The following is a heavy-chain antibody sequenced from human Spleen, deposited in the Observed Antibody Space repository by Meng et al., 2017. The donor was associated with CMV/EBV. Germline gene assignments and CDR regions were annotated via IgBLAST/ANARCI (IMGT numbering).Heavy chain of an antibody. D-gene: IGHD3-22*01. Sequence: GSLRLSCAASGFTFSSYAMHWVRQAPGKGLEWVAVISYDGSNKYYADSVKGRFTISRDNSKNTLYLQMNSLRAEDTAVYYCAREFEMGYYDSPRAFDIWGQGTMVTVSS. CDR2: ISYDGSNK. V-gene: IGHV3-30-3*01. CDR3: AREFEMGYYDSPRAFDI. J-gene: IGHJ3*02. CDR1: GFTFSSYA.